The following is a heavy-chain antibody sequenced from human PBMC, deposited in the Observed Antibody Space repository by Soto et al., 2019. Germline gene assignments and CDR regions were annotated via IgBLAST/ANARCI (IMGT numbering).Heavy chain of an antibody. Sequence: GGSLRLSCVASGFTFSSYSMVWVRQAPGKGLEWVSYIFTTGTTIYYADSVKGRFTVSRDNAKNSVFLLLSSLRAEDTAVYYCARDKDWAFDYWGQGTPVTVSS. CDR1: GFTFSSYS. J-gene: IGHJ4*02. CDR3: ARDKDWAFDY. V-gene: IGHV3-48*03. D-gene: IGHD3-9*01. CDR2: IFTTGTTI.